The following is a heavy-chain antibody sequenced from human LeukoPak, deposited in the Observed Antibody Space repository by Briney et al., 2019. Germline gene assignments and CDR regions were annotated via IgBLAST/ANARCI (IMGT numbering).Heavy chain of an antibody. CDR1: GGSISSSNW. D-gene: IGHD6-13*01. Sequence: SSETLSLTCAVSGGSISSSNWWSWVRQPPGKGLEWIGEIYHGGSTNYNPSLKSRVTISVDKSKNQFSLKLSSVTAADTAVYYCARVVAADVHLDPWGQGTLVTVSS. V-gene: IGHV4-4*02. CDR2: IYHGGST. J-gene: IGHJ5*02. CDR3: ARVVAADVHLDP.